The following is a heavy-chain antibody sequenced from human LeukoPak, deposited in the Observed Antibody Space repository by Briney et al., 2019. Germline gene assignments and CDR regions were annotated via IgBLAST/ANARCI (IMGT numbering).Heavy chain of an antibody. CDR3: ARGGGLDV. D-gene: IGHD3-16*01. Sequence: PGGSLRLSCAASGFTFSSYWMNWARQAPGKGLEWVASINHNGNVNYCGLCEGPIHISRDNAKNSLYLQMSNLRAEDTAVYFCARGGGLDVWGQGATVTVSS. CDR2: INHNGNVN. V-gene: IGHV3-7*03. J-gene: IGHJ6*02. CDR1: GFTFSSYW.